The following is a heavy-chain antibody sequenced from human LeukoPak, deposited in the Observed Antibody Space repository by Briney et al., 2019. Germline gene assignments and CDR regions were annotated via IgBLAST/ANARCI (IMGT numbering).Heavy chain of an antibody. CDR2: IYYSGST. CDR3: ASAPYSEYFDY. CDR1: GGSISSSSYY. D-gene: IGHD4-11*01. J-gene: IGHJ4*02. V-gene: IGHV4-39*01. Sequence: PSETLSLTCTVSGGSISSSSYYWGWIRQPPGKGLEWIGSIYYSGSTYYNPSLKSRVTISVDTSKNQFSLKLSSVTAADTAVYYCASAPYSEYFDYWGQGTLVTVSS.